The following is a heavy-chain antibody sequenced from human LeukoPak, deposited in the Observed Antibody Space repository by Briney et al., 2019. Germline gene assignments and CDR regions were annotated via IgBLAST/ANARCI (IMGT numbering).Heavy chain of an antibody. CDR3: AKGRTGSED. CDR2: ISGSGGST. V-gene: IGHV3-23*01. Sequence: GGSLRLSCAASGFTFSTYAMSWVRQAPGKGLEWVSAISGSGGSTFHADSAKGRFTISRDNSKNTVYLEMNDLRAEDTAVYYCAKGRTGSEDWGQGILVTVSS. J-gene: IGHJ4*02. D-gene: IGHD1-14*01. CDR1: GFTFSTYA.